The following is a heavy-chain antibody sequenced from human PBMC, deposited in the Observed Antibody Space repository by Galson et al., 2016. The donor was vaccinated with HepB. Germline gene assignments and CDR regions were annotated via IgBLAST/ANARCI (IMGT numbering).Heavy chain of an antibody. D-gene: IGHD6-19*01. CDR2: VNRDGSGT. V-gene: IGHV3-7*01. J-gene: IGHJ3*02. CDR1: GFTFTDSW. CDR3: LSGYTSGI. Sequence: SLRLSCAASGFTFTDSWMVWVRQAPGKGLEYVADVNRDGSGTPYMDSAKGRFTISRDNARNSVALQINSLRPEDTGLYYCLSGYTSGIWGQGTVVTVSS.